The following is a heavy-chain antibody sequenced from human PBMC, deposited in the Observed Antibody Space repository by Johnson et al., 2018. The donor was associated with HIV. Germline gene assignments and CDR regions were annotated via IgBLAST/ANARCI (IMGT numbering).Heavy chain of an antibody. J-gene: IGHJ3*02. CDR3: ARDLTYYNFWSGYWGDAFDI. Sequence: VQLVESGGGLVQPGGSLRLSCAASGFTFSSYVMSWVRQAPGKGLEWVSSISGGSTYYADPVKGRFTISRDNSKNTLYLQMNSLRAEDTAVYYCARDLTYYNFWSGYWGDAFDIWGQGTMVTVSS. V-gene: IGHV3-23*04. CDR1: GFTFSSYV. D-gene: IGHD3-3*01. CDR2: ISGGST.